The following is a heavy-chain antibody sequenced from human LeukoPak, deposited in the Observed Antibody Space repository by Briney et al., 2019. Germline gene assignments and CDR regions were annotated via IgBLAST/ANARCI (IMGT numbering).Heavy chain of an antibody. D-gene: IGHD1-7*01. CDR2: INQDGGEK. Sequence: GGSLRLSCAASGFTFSSHWVSWLRQAPGKRLHWVANINQDGGEKHYVDSVRGRFTISRDNTKNSLYLQMNSLRVEDSAVYYCASNWDYVRGYGMDVWGQGTTVTVSS. CDR3: ASNWDYVRGYGMDV. V-gene: IGHV3-7*01. J-gene: IGHJ6*02. CDR1: GFTFSSHW.